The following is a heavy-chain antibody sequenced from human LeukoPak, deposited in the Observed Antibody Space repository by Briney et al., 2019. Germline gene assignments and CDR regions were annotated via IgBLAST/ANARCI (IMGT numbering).Heavy chain of an antibody. CDR3: AKDLGTMVRGVILYNFDY. Sequence: GGSLRLSCAASGFTFSSYARSWVRQAPGKGLEWVSAISGSGGSTYYANSVTGRFNISRDNSKNTMYLQVNSLRAEDTAVYYCAKDLGTMVRGVILYNFDYWGQGTLVTVSS. J-gene: IGHJ4*02. V-gene: IGHV3-23*01. CDR2: ISGSGGST. D-gene: IGHD3-10*01. CDR1: GFTFSSYA.